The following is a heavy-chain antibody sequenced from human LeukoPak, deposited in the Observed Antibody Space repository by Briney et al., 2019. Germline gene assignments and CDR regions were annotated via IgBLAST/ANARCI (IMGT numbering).Heavy chain of an antibody. J-gene: IGHJ4*02. CDR3: AGEVRPDGSARGYYFDY. CDR1: GGSISSADYY. V-gene: IGHV4-30-4*01. CDR2: IYHSGNT. D-gene: IGHD3-10*01. Sequence: SQTLSLTCTVSGGSISSADYYWSWIRQPPGKGLEWIGYIYHSGNTYYNPSLKSRVTISVDTSKNQSSLKLSSLTAADTAVYYCAGEVRPDGSARGYYFDYWGQGTLVTVSS.